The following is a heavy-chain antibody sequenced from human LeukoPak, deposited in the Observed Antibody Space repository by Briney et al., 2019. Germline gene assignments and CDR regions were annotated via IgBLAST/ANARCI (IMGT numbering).Heavy chain of an antibody. D-gene: IGHD2-15*01. V-gene: IGHV3-23*01. CDR3: AKNGDRGAYCSGGSCYPYYYYYMDV. Sequence: GGSLRLSCAASGFTFSSYAMSWVRQAPGKGLEWVSAISSTGGTTYYADSVKGRFTISRDNSKNTLYLQMNSLRAEDTAIYYCAKNGDRGAYCSGGSCYPYYYYYMDVWGKGTTVTIPS. CDR2: ISSTGGTT. CDR1: GFTFSSYA. J-gene: IGHJ6*03.